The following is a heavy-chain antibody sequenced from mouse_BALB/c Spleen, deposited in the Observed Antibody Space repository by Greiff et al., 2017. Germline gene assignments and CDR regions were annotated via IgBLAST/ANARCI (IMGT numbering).Heavy chain of an antibody. Sequence: QVHVKQSGAELVRPGTSVKVSCKASGYAFTNYLIEWVKQRPGQGLEWIGVINPGSGGTNYNEKFKGKATLTADKSSSTAYMQLSSLTSDDSAVYFCATMITTYYAMDYWGQGTSVTVSS. J-gene: IGHJ4*01. V-gene: IGHV1-54*01. CDR3: ATMITTYYAMDY. D-gene: IGHD2-4*01. CDR2: INPGSGGT. CDR1: GYAFTNYL.